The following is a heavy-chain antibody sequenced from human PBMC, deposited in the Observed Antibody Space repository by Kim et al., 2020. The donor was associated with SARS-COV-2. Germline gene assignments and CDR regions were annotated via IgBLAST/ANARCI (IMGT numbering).Heavy chain of an antibody. D-gene: IGHD3-22*01. CDR3: ARGGHYYDSSGYLGP. V-gene: IGHV4-59*01. J-gene: IGHJ5*02. CDR1: GGSISSYY. Sequence: SETLSLTCTVSGGSISSYYWSWIRQPPGKGLEWIGYIYYSGSTNYNPSLKSRVTISVDTSKNQFSLKLSSVTAADTAVYYCARGGHYYDSSGYLGPWGQGTLVTVSS. CDR2: IYYSGST.